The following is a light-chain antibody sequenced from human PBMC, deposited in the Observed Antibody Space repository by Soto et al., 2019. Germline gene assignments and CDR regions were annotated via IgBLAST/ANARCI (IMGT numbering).Light chain of an antibody. V-gene: IGLV2-23*02. CDR1: SSEIGTYNL. J-gene: IGLJ7*01. CDR2: EVS. CDR3: YSNVGVWTFI. Sequence: QSALPQPASVSGSPGQSITISFTGSSSEIGTYNLVSWYQQQSGKAPKLILYEVSRRPAGVPTRFTGSKSGNTASLTISGLQPEDEAGYYCYSNVGVWTFIFGGGTQLTVL.